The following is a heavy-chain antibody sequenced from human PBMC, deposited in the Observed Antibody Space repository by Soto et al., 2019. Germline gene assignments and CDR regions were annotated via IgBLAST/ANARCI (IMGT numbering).Heavy chain of an antibody. CDR3: TKAYHYGGCSSGGCFAPDY. CDR2: ISGSGATT. J-gene: IGHJ4*02. D-gene: IGHD2-15*01. Sequence: EVQLLKSGGGSVHPGGSLRLSCAASGFTFSNFAMTWVRQAPGKGLEWVASISGSGATTHYADSVKGRFTISRDNSKNTLYLRMSSLRAEDTALYYCTKAYHYGGCSSGGCFAPDYCGQGTPVTVSS. CDR1: GFTFSNFA. V-gene: IGHV3-23*01.